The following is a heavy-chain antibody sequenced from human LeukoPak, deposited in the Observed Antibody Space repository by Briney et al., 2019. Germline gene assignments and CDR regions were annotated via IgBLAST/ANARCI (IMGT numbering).Heavy chain of an antibody. CDR1: GFTVSSNY. J-gene: IGHJ4*02. D-gene: IGHD3-10*01. CDR3: ARGGYDSGSYYKGPLYYFDY. V-gene: IGHV3-53*01. Sequence: GGSLRLSCAASGFTVSSNYMSWVRQAPGKGLEGVSVIYSGGATYYTDSVTGRFTISRDNSKNTLYLQMNSRRAEDTAVYYCARGGYDSGSYYKGPLYYFDYWGQGTLVTVSS. CDR2: IYSGGAT.